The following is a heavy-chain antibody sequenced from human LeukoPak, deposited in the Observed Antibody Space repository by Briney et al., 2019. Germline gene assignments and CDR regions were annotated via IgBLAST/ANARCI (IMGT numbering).Heavy chain of an antibody. D-gene: IGHD3-9*01. CDR2: ITSGGGYT. CDR3: ARAHYDVLTSTYKWTPDY. CDR1: GFTFSTYN. V-gene: IGHV3-21*01. Sequence: GGSLRLSRAASGFTFSTYNMNWVRQAPGKGLEWVSYITSGGGYTYYADSVKGRFTTSRDNAKNSLSLRMDSLRAEDTAVYYCARAHYDVLTSTYKWTPDYWGQGTLVTVSS. J-gene: IGHJ4*02.